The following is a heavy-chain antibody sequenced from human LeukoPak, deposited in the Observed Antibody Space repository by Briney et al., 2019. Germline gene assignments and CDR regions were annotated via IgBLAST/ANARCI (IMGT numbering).Heavy chain of an antibody. Sequence: LPGGSLRLSCAASGFTFSDYYMSWIRQAPGKGLEWVSGISASGGSTYYADSVKGRVTISRDNSKNTVYLQMNSLRAEDTAIYYCAKDGGAGSYYIYWGQGTLVTVSS. V-gene: IGHV3-23*01. CDR2: ISASGGST. D-gene: IGHD3-10*01. CDR3: AKDGGAGSYYIY. J-gene: IGHJ4*02. CDR1: GFTFSDYY.